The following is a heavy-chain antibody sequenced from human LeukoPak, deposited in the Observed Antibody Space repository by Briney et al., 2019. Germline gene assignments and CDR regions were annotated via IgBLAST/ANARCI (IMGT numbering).Heavy chain of an antibody. CDR2: IYHSGST. CDR3: ARQSSSWYELALDY. V-gene: IGHV4-4*02. D-gene: IGHD6-13*01. J-gene: IGHJ4*02. Sequence: SETLSLTCAVSGGSISSSNWWSWVRQPPGKGLEGIGEIYHSGSTNYNPSLKSRVTISVDKSKNQFSLKLSSVTAADTAVYYCARQSSSWYELALDYWGQGTLVTVSS. CDR1: GGSISSSNW.